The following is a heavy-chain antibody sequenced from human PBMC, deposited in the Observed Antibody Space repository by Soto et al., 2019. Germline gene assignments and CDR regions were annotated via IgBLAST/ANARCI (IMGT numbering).Heavy chain of an antibody. CDR3: ARDPGAADY. CDR1: GFTVSTKY. V-gene: IGHV3-66*01. CDR2: IYSGGST. J-gene: IGHJ4*02. D-gene: IGHD3-10*01. Sequence: EVQLVESGGGLVQPGGSLRLSCAASGFTVSTKYMSWVRQAPGKGLEWVSVIYSGGSTCYADSVRGRFTISRDNSKNTVNLQMTSLRAEDTAVYYCARDPGAADYWGQGTLVTVSS.